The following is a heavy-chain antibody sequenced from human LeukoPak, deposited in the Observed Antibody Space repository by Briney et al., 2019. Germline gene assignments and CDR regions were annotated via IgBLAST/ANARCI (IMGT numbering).Heavy chain of an antibody. CDR3: ARWSKGYYGMDV. Sequence: GESLKISCKGSGYSFSSYWITWVRQMPGKGLEWMGRIDPADSYTNYSPSFQGHVAISADKSISTAYLQWSSLKASDTAMYYCARWSKGYYGMDVWGQGTTVTVSS. CDR1: GYSFSSYW. V-gene: IGHV5-10-1*01. CDR2: IDPADSYT. J-gene: IGHJ6*02.